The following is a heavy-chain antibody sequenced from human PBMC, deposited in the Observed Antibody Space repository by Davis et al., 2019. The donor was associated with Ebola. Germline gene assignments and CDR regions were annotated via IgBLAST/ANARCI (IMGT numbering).Heavy chain of an antibody. J-gene: IGHJ4*02. CDR3: ARKASGSYYR. D-gene: IGHD3-10*01. V-gene: IGHV4-59*01. Sequence: PSETLSLTCTVSGGSISSYYWSWIRQPPGKGLEWIGYIYYSGSTNYNPSLKSRVTISVDTSKNQFSLKLSSVTAADTAVYYCARKASGSYYRWGQGTLVTVSS. CDR1: GGSISSYY. CDR2: IYYSGST.